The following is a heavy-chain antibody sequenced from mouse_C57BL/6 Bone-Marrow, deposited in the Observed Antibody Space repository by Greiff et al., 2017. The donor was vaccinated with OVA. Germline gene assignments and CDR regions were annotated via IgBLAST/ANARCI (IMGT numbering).Heavy chain of an antibody. CDR1: GYSFTDYN. CDR3: ARSIIFLYYYGSSFDY. D-gene: IGHD1-1*01. Sequence: VQLQQSGPELVKPGASVKISCKASGYSFTDYNMNWVKQSNGKSLEWIGVINPNYGTTCYNQKFKGKATLTVDQSSSTAYMQLNSLTSEDSAVYYCARSIIFLYYYGSSFDYWGQGTTLTVSS. CDR2: INPNYGTT. J-gene: IGHJ2*01. V-gene: IGHV1-39*01.